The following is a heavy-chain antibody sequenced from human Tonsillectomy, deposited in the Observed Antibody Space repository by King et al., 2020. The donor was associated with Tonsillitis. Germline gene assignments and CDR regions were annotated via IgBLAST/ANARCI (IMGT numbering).Heavy chain of an antibody. V-gene: IGHV4-61*01. CDR3: ARVYPAADYYYGMDV. J-gene: IGHJ6*02. CDR1: GGSVSSGRYY. CDR2: IYYSGNT. D-gene: IGHD2-2*01. Sequence: QLQESGPGLVKPSETLSLTCTVSGGSVSSGRYYWSWIRQPPGKGLEWIGYIYYSGNTNYNPSLRSRITMSEDTSKNQFPLKLSSVTAADTAVYYCARVYPAADYYYGMDVWGQGTTVTVSS.